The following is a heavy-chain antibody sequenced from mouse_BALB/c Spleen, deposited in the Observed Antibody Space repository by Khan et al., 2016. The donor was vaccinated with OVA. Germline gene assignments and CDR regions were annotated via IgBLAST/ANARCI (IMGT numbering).Heavy chain of an antibody. D-gene: IGHD1-1*01. CDR1: GYTFINYW. CDR3: ARRGLRWDFDY. CDR2: INPSTGYT. J-gene: IGHJ2*01. Sequence: QVQLKESGAELAKPGASVKMSCKASGYTFINYWILWVKQRPGKGLVWSGYINPSTGYTEYNQNFKDKATLTADKSSSTAYMQLSSLTSEDSAVYYCARRGLRWDFDYWGQGTTLTVSS. V-gene: IGHV1-7*01.